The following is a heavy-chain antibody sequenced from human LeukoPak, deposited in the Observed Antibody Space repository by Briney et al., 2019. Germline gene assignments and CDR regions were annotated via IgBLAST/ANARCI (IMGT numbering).Heavy chain of an antibody. CDR3: ARSRLGIAAAGTGSNWFDP. Sequence: SETLSLTCAVYGGSFSGYYWSWIRQPPGKGLEWIGEINHSGSTNYNLSLKSRVTISVDTSKNQFSLKLSSVTAADTAVYYCARSRLGIAAAGTGSNWFDPWGQGTLVTVSS. J-gene: IGHJ5*02. V-gene: IGHV4-34*01. D-gene: IGHD6-13*01. CDR2: INHSGST. CDR1: GGSFSGYY.